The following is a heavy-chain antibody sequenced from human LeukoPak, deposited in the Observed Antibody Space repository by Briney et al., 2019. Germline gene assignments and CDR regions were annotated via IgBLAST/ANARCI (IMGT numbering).Heavy chain of an antibody. D-gene: IGHD2-8*01. CDR1: GGSISSSSYY. J-gene: IGHJ4*02. CDR3: ARKAVLMVYDEGDYFDY. V-gene: IGHV4-39*01. Sequence: SETLSLTCTASGGSISSSSYYWGWIRQPPGKGLEWIGSIYYSGSTYYNPSLKSRVTISVDTSKNQFSLKLSSVTAADTAVYYCARKAVLMVYDEGDYFDYWGQGTLVTVSS. CDR2: IYYSGST.